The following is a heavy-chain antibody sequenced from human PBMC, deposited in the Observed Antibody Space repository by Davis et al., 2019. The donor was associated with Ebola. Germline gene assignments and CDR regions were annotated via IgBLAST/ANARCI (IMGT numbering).Heavy chain of an antibody. J-gene: IGHJ4*02. V-gene: IGHV3-23*01. D-gene: IGHD5-12*01. CDR2: ISGSGGST. CDR3: AKGLGDSGYTPGGN. CDR1: GFTFSSYS. Sequence: GESLKISCAASGFTFSSYSMNWVRQAPGKGLEWVSAISGSGGSTYYADSVKGRFTISRDNSKNTLYLQMNSLRVEDTAVSYCAKGLGDSGYTPGGNWGQGTLVTASS.